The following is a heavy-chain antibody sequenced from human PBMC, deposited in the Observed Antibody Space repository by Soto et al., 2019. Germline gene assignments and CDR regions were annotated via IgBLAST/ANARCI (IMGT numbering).Heavy chain of an antibody. D-gene: IGHD3-22*01. CDR1: GFTFSSYA. CDR2: ISGSGGST. V-gene: IGHV3-23*01. CDR3: AKEXDSYDSSGDDAFDI. J-gene: IGHJ3*02. Sequence: PGGSLRLSCAASGFTFSSYAMSWVRQAPGKGLEWVSAISGSGGSTYYADSVKGRFTISRDNSKNTLYLQMNSLRAEDTAVYYCAKEXDSYDSSGDDAFDIWGQGTMVTVSS.